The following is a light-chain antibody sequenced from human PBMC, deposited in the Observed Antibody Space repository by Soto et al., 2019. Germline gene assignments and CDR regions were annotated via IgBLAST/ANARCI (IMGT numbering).Light chain of an antibody. CDR1: QDIGSH. J-gene: IGKJ1*01. Sequence: DIQMTQSPSSLSASVGDRVTITCRASQDIGSHLAWYQQKPEKAPKSLIYFASTLQSGVPSRFSASGSGTDFTLTISSLQPEDFVLYYCQQSYSLPRAFGPGTRVDI. CDR3: QQSYSLPRA. CDR2: FAS. V-gene: IGKV1D-16*01.